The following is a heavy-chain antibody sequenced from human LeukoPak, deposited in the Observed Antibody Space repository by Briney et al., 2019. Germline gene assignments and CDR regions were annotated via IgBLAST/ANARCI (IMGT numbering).Heavy chain of an antibody. CDR2: IYYSGDT. CDR3: ARESCSGGSCYFLSLDAFDI. CDR1: GGSFSGYY. Sequence: SETLSLTCAVYGGSFSGYYWAWVRQPPGKGLEWIGSIYYSGDTYYNPSLKSRVTISVDTSKNQFSLKLSSVTAADTAVYYCARESCSGGSCYFLSLDAFDIWGQGTMVTVSS. V-gene: IGHV4-34*01. J-gene: IGHJ3*02. D-gene: IGHD2-15*01.